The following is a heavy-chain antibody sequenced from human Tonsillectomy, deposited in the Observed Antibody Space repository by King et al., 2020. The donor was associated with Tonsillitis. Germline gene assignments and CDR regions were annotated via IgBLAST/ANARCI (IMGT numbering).Heavy chain of an antibody. Sequence: QLVQSGDEVKKPGASVRVSCKASGYTFTNYGVTWVRQAPGQGLEWMGWLNPYNGYTNFAQKFQGRVTMTSDTSTSTAYMDLRSLRSDDTAVYYCTRGLVPTHFDSGGQGTLVTVSS. D-gene: IGHD2-2*01. V-gene: IGHV1-18*01. CDR3: TRGLVPTHFDS. CDR2: LNPYNGYT. CDR1: GYTFTNYG. J-gene: IGHJ4*02.